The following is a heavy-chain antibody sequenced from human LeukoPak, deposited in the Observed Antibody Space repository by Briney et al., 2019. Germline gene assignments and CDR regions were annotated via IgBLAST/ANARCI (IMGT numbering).Heavy chain of an antibody. D-gene: IGHD2-2*01. CDR1: GGSISSGGYY. V-gene: IGHV4-31*03. Sequence: SETLSLTCTVSGGSISSGGYYWSWIRQHPGKGLEWIGYIYYSGSTYYNPSLKSRVTISVDTSKNQFSLKLSSVTAADTAVYYCARDLRYCSSTSCLNWFDPWGQGTLVTVSS. CDR2: IYYSGST. CDR3: ARDLRYCSSTSCLNWFDP. J-gene: IGHJ5*02.